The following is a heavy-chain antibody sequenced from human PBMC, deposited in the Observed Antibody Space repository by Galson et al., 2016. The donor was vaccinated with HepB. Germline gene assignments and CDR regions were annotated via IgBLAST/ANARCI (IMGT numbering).Heavy chain of an antibody. Sequence: PALVKPTQTLTLTCTFSGFSVTDSGVGVAWIRQPPGKALEWLALIYWDDAQRYRTSLQNRFTITKDTSKNQVVLTMTNMDPVDTATYYCAHQADPAMVGFDYWGQGTLVTVSS. CDR3: AHQADPAMVGFDY. D-gene: IGHD5-18*01. V-gene: IGHV2-5*02. CDR2: IYWDDAQ. CDR1: GFSVTDSGVG. J-gene: IGHJ4*02.